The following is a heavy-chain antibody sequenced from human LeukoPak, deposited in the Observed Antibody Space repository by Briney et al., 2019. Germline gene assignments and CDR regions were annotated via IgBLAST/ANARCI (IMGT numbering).Heavy chain of an antibody. V-gene: IGHV3-74*01. D-gene: IGHD5/OR15-5a*01. CDR2: TNGDGSGT. Sequence: PGGSLRLSCAASGFTFSNYWIHWVRQAPGKGLVWVSRTNGDGSGTTYADSVKGRFTISRDNAKNTLYLQMNSLKAEDTAVYYCARDVVGVYDPMDVWGQGTTVTVSS. CDR3: ARDVVGVYDPMDV. J-gene: IGHJ6*02. CDR1: GFTFSNYW.